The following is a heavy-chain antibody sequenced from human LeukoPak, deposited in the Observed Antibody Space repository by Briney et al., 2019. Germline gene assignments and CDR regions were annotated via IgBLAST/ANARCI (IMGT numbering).Heavy chain of an antibody. CDR1: GYSFTSYW. CDR2: IYPGDSDT. Sequence: TAGESLKISCKGSGYSFTSYWIGWVRQMPGKGPEWMGIIYPGDSDTRYSPSFQGQVTISADKSISTAYLQWSSLKASDTAMYYCARSPNPTNWFDPWGQGTLVTVSS. CDR3: ARSPNPTNWFDP. D-gene: IGHD1-14*01. V-gene: IGHV5-51*01. J-gene: IGHJ5*02.